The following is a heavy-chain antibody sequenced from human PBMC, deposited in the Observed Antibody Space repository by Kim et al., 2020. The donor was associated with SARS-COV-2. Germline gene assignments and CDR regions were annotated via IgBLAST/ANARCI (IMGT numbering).Heavy chain of an antibody. CDR1: GLTVTSNH. CDR2: IFRGGST. CDR3: ARDPLGGGYSFFDY. V-gene: IGHV3-53*01. J-gene: IGHJ4*02. Sequence: GGSLRLSCAVSGLTVTSNHMTWIRQAPGRGLEWVSVIFRGGSTYYAASVQGRFTISRDYYKNTLSLQMNTLRAEATPIYYCARDPLGGGYSFFDYWGQ. D-gene: IGHD5-12*01.